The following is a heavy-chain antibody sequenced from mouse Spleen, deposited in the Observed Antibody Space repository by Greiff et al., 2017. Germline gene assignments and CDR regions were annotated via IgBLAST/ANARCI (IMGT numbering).Heavy chain of an antibody. J-gene: IGHJ4*01. V-gene: IGHV1-72*01. CDR1: GYTFTSYW. CDR2: IDPDGGDT. Sequence: QVQLQQPGAELVKPGASVKLSCKASGYTFTSYWMHWVKQRPGRGLEWIGRIDPDGGDTKYNEKFKGKATLTADKSSSTAYMQLSSLTSEDSAVYYCARDDYGIRYYAMDYWGQGTSVTVSS. D-gene: IGHD2-4*01. CDR3: ARDDYGIRYYAMDY.